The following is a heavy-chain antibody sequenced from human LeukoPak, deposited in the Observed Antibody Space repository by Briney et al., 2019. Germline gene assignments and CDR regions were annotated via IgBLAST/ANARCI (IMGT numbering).Heavy chain of an antibody. CDR1: GASITSSNYY. D-gene: IGHD3-3*01. J-gene: IGHJ5*02. CDR2: IYYTGIT. CDR3: ATRSTIFGAIPFDP. V-gene: IGHV4-39*07. Sequence: SETLSLTCTVSGASITSSNYYWLWLRQPPGKGLEWIGSIYYTGITYYNLSLKSRVTISVDTSKYQFSLKLSSVTAADTAVYYCATRSTIFGAIPFDPWGQGTLVTVSS.